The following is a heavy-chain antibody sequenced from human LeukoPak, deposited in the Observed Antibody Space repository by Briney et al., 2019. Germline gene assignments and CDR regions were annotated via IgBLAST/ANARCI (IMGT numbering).Heavy chain of an antibody. CDR1: GFTSSSYA. CDR3: AKKSAVRVDIVATAYFDY. Sequence: PGGSLRLSCAASGFTSSSYAMSWVRQAPGKGLEWVSAISGSGGSTYYADSVKGRFTISRDNSKNTLYLQMNSLRAEDTAVYYCAKKSAVRVDIVATAYFDYWGQGTLVTVSS. CDR2: ISGSGGST. J-gene: IGHJ4*02. D-gene: IGHD5-12*01. V-gene: IGHV3-23*01.